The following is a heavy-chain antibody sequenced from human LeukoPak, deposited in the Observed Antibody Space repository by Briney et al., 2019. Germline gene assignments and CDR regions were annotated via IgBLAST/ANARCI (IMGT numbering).Heavy chain of an antibody. V-gene: IGHV5-51*01. D-gene: IGHD1-26*01. CDR3: ARPPRYSGSSNYGGFDY. CDR2: IYPGDSDT. CDR1: GYSFTSYW. Sequence: GESLKISCKGSGYSFTSYWIGWVRQMPGKGLEWMGIIYPGDSDTRYSPSFQGQVTISADKSISTAYLQWSSLKASDTAMYYCARPPRYSGSSNYGGFDYWGQGTLVTVSS. J-gene: IGHJ4*02.